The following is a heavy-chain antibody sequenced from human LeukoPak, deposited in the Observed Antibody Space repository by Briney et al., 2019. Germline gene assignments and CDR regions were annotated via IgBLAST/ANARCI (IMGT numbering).Heavy chain of an antibody. J-gene: IGHJ6*03. Sequence: GGSLRLSCAASGFTFSSYGMHWVRQAPGKGLEWVAVIWYDGSNKYYADSVKGRFTISRDNSKNTLYLQMNSLRAEDTAVYYCAKGPVTVNYYYMDVWGKGTTVTVSS. D-gene: IGHD5-18*01. CDR2: IWYDGSNK. V-gene: IGHV3-33*06. CDR1: GFTFSSYG. CDR3: AKGPVTVNYYYMDV.